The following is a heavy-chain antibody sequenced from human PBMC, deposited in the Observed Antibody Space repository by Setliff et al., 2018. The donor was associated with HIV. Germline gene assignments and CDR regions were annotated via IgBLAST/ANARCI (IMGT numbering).Heavy chain of an antibody. D-gene: IGHD5-18*01. CDR1: GFTFSSYS. J-gene: IGHJ5*02. CDR3: AALKGYSYGRGCFDP. V-gene: IGHV3-23*01. Sequence: AGGSLRLSCAASGFTFSSYSMNWVRQAPGKGLEWVSYISGSGGTTYYADSVKGRFTISRDNSKNTVFLQMNSLRGEDTAVYYCAALKGYSYGRGCFDPWGQGTLVTVSS. CDR2: ISGSGGTT.